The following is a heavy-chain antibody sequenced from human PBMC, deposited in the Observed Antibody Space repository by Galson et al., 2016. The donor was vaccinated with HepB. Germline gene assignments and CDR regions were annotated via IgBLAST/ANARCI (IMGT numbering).Heavy chain of an antibody. V-gene: IGHV4-34*01. Sequence: SETLSLTCAVYGGSFSAYYWTWIRQPPGKGLEWIGEINHSGITNHNPSPKRRVTISVDTSKNQFSLKLSSVTAADTAVYYCARVDENSTNWHWYFDRWGRGPLDPVS. J-gene: IGHJ2*01. D-gene: IGHD6-13*01. CDR2: INHSGIT. CDR3: ARVDENSTNWHWYFDR. CDR1: GGSFSAYY.